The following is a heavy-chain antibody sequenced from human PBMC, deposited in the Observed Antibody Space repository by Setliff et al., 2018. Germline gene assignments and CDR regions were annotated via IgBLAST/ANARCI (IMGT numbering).Heavy chain of an antibody. CDR2: IYHSGST. Sequence: PSETLSLTCTVAGYSISSGYYWGWIRQPPGKGLEWVGSIYHSGSTYYNPSLTSRVTISVDSSKNQFSLKLTSVTAADTAPYYCTVYNTGSSKDHYWGQGTPVTVSS. CDR1: GYSISSGYY. CDR3: TVYNTGSSKDHY. D-gene: IGHD2-8*02. J-gene: IGHJ4*02. V-gene: IGHV4-38-2*02.